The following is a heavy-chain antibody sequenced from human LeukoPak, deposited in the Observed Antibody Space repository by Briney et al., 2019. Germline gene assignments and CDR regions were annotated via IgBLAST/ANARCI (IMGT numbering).Heavy chain of an antibody. CDR2: IFYSGST. CDR1: GGSISSSSYY. J-gene: IGHJ4*02. Sequence: ASETLSLTCTVSGGSISSSSYYWGWIRQPPGKGLEWIGSIFYSGSTYYNPSLESRVTISVDTSKNQFSLKLSSVTAADTAVYYCVRRRCSGGSCLPYYFDYWGQGTLVTVSS. D-gene: IGHD2-15*01. V-gene: IGHV4-39*01. CDR3: VRRRCSGGSCLPYYFDY.